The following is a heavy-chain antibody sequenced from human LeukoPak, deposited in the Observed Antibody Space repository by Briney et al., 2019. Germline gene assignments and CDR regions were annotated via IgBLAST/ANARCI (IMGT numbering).Heavy chain of an antibody. CDR1: GGSISPYY. CDR2: VYYSGST. CDR3: ARRTDSYGSYSY. V-gene: IGHV4-59*01. Sequence: SETLSLTCTVSGGSISPYYWSWIRQPPGKGLEWIGYVYYSGSTTYNPSLRSRVTISVDTSKNQFSLKLSSVTAADTAVYYCARRTDSYGSYSYWGQGTLVTVSS. J-gene: IGHJ4*02. D-gene: IGHD5-18*01.